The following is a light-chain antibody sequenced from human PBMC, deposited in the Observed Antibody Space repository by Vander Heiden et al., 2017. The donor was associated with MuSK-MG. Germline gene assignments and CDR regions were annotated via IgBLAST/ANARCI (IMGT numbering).Light chain of an antibody. V-gene: IGKV3-20*01. J-gene: IGKJ1*01. CDR2: DAS. CDR1: QSVSRH. CDR3: HQYGSAPRT. Sequence: EIVLTQSPGTLSLSPGERATLSCRASQSVSRHLAWYQHKPGQAPRLLIYDASSRATGIPDRFSGSGSGTDFTLTISRLEPEDFAVYCCHQYGSAPRTFGQGTKVEIK.